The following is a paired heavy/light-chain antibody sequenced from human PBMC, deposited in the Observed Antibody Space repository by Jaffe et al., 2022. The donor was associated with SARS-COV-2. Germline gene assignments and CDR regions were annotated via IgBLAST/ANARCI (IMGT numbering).Light chain of an antibody. J-gene: IGLJ3*02. Sequence: SYELTQAPSVSVSPGQTARITCSADALPKQYAYWYQQKPGQAPLLVIYKDSERPSGIPERFSGSSSGTTVTLTISGVQAEDEADYYCQSADSSHTYRVFGGGTKLTVL. CDR1: ALPKQY. V-gene: IGLV3-25*03. CDR2: KDS. CDR3: QSADSSHTYRV.
Heavy chain of an antibody. CDR3: AKDQGFQLLQDDYYYYYGMDV. V-gene: IGHV3-30*18. Sequence: QVQLVESGGGVVQPGRSLRLSCAASGFTFSSYAIHWVRQAPGKGLEWVALISHDGRNKYYADSVKGRFTVSRDNSKNTLYLQMNSLRPEDAAVYYCAKDQGFQLLQDDYYYYYGMDVWGQGTTVTVSS. J-gene: IGHJ6*02. D-gene: IGHD2-2*01. CDR1: GFTFSSYA. CDR2: ISHDGRNK.